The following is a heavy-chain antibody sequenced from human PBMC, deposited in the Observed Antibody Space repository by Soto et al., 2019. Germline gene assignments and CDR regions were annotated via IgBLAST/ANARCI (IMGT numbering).Heavy chain of an antibody. Sequence: SETLXLTXXXSXGXXXXXXXXXXXIRQPPGXGLEXXGTIYYSGRTYYNPSLKSRVTISVDTSKNQFSLKLSSVTAADTAVYYCATNIVATITSNPFDYWGQGTLVTVSS. D-gene: IGHD5-12*01. CDR2: IYYSGRT. CDR1: XGXXXXXXXX. J-gene: IGHJ4*02. V-gene: IGHV4-39*01. CDR3: ATNIVATITSNPFDY.